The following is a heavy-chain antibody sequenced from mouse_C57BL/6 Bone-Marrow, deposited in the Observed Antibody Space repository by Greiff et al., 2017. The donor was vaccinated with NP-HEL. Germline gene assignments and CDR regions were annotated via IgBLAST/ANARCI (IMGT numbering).Heavy chain of an antibody. CDR3: ARDDGYYLDY. D-gene: IGHD2-3*01. CDR2: IDPSDSYT. CDR1: GYTFTSYW. V-gene: IGHV1-69*01. J-gene: IGHJ2*01. Sequence: QVQLQQSGAELVMPGASVKLSCKASGYTFTSYWMHWVKQRPGQGLEWIGEIDPSDSYTNYNQKFKGKSTLTVDKSSSTAYMQLSSLTSEDSAVYYCARDDGYYLDYWGHGTALPVSS.